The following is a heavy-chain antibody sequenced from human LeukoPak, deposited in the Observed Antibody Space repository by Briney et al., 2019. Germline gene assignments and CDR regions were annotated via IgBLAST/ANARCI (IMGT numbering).Heavy chain of an antibody. D-gene: IGHD2-8*02. V-gene: IGHV3-7*01. CDR3: ARDRGISLSYFDY. J-gene: IGHJ4*02. Sequence: DSVKGRFTVSRDNAKNSLYLQMNSLRAEDTAVYYCARDRGISLSYFDYWGQGTLVTVSS.